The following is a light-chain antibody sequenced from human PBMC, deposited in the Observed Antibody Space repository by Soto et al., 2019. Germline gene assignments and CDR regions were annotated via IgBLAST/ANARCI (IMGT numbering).Light chain of an antibody. V-gene: IGLV3-21*02. CDR2: DDS. J-gene: IGLJ1*01. Sequence: ELTQPHSVSVATAQTGPRITCGGNNIRTKSVHWYQQKPGQAPVLVVCDDSDRPSGIPERFSGSNSGNTATLTIRRVEAGDEADYFCQVWDSGSEHYVFGAGTKVTVL. CDR1: NIRTKS. CDR3: QVWDSGSEHYV.